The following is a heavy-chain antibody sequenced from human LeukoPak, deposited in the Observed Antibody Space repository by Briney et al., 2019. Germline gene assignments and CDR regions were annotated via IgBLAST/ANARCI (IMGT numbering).Heavy chain of an antibody. CDR3: ARDSRRYCSGGSCYGLN. CDR2: ISYDGSDK. J-gene: IGHJ4*02. CDR1: GFTFSSYA. Sequence: GGSLRLSCAASGFTFSSYAMHWVRQAPGKGLEWVAVISYDGSDKYYADSVKGRFTISRDNSKNTLYLQMNSLRAEDTAVYYCARDSRRYCSGGSCYGLNWGQGTLVTVSS. V-gene: IGHV3-30-3*01. D-gene: IGHD2-15*01.